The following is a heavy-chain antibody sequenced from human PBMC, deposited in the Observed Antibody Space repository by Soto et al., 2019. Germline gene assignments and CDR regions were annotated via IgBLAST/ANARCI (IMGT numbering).Heavy chain of an antibody. Sequence: SVKVSCKASGFTFTSSAVQWVRQARGQRLEWIGWIVVGSGNTNYAQKFQERVTITRDMPTSTAYMELSSLRSDDTAVYYCAELGPDSSGLDYWGQGTLVTVSS. J-gene: IGHJ4*02. CDR1: GFTFTSSA. CDR2: IVVGSGNT. CDR3: AELGPDSSGLDY. V-gene: IGHV1-58*01. D-gene: IGHD3-22*01.